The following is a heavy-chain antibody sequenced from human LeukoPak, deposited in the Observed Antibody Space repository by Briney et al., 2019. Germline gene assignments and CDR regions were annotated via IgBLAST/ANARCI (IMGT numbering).Heavy chain of an antibody. Sequence: GGSLRLSCAASGFTVSSNYMSWVRQAPGKGLEWVSVIYSGGSTFYADSVKGRFTISRDNSKNTLYLQMNSLRAEDTAVYYCASPGGGYYDSSGYYSPYFQHWGQGTLVTVSS. CDR1: GFTVSSNY. D-gene: IGHD3-22*01. J-gene: IGHJ1*01. V-gene: IGHV3-53*01. CDR3: ASPGGGYYDSSGYYSPYFQH. CDR2: IYSGGST.